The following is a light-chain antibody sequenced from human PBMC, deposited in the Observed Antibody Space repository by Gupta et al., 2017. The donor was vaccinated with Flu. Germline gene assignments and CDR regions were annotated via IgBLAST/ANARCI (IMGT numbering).Light chain of an antibody. CDR2: NDS. Sequence: AGTGAKLGSKSVIWYQHCPGAAPRLLIYNDSRRCSVVPASFSGSKYGTTAAIATSSLQAEDGADYYCTAKHDSRGRFVLGNGTRRTVL. CDR1: GAKLGSKS. CDR3: TAKHDSRGRFV. J-gene: IGLJ1*01. V-gene: IGLV1-44*01.